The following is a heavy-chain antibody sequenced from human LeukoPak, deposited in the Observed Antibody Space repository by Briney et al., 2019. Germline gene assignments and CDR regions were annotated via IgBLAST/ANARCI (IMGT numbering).Heavy chain of an antibody. V-gene: IGHV3-21*01. Sequence: GGSLRLSCAASGFTFSSYSMNWVRQAPGKGLEWLSSISSSSSYIYYADSVKGRFTISRDNAKNSLYLQMNSLRAEDTAVYYCARAPGVVAVAGTSDYWGQGTLVTVSS. CDR2: ISSSSSYI. D-gene: IGHD6-19*01. CDR1: GFTFSSYS. CDR3: ARAPGVVAVAGTSDY. J-gene: IGHJ4*02.